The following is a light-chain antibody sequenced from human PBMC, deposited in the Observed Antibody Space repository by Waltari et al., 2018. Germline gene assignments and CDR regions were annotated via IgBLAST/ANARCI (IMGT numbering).Light chain of an antibody. CDR1: SSNIGSNT. CDR3: AAWDDTLKGL. CDR2: NDD. V-gene: IGLV1-44*01. Sequence: QSVLTQPPSASGAPGQRVTITCSIGSSNIGSNTVNWYQQFPGTAPKLLMFNDDQRASGVPGRFSGSRSVTSASLAISGLQSEDEATYYCAAWDDTLKGLLGGGTTLTVL. J-gene: IGLJ3*02.